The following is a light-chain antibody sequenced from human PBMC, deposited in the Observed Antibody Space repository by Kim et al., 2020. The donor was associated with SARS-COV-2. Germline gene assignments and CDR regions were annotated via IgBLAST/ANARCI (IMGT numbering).Light chain of an antibody. J-gene: IGKJ4*01. V-gene: IGKV3-11*01. CDR2: DAS. Sequence: LSPGESATLSCRASQSVSNYLAWYQQKPGQAPRLLIYDASNRATDFPARFSGSGSGTDFTLTISSLEPEDFAVYYCQQRSNWPLTFGGGTKVDIK. CDR3: QQRSNWPLT. CDR1: QSVSNY.